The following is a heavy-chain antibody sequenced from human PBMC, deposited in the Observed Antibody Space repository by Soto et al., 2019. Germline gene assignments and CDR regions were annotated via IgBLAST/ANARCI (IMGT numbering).Heavy chain of an antibody. CDR1: GFTVSNNY. J-gene: IGHJ4*02. V-gene: IGHV3-53*01. D-gene: IGHD6-13*01. CDR2: IYSGGST. CDR3: AKDFYGSSWYDLGY. Sequence: PGGSLRLSCAASGFTVSNNYMSWVRQAPGKGLEWVSVIYSGGSTYYADSVKGRFTISRDNSKNTLYLQMNSLRAEDTAVYYCAKDFYGSSWYDLGYWGQGTLVTVSS.